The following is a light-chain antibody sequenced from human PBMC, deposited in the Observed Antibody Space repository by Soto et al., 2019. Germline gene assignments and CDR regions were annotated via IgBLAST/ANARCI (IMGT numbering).Light chain of an antibody. Sequence: DIQMTQSPSTLSASVGDRVTITCRASQSVDTCVAWYQQKPGKAPHLLIYKASSLETGVPSRFSGSGSVTEFTLTISSLQPDDFATYYCQQFYRYPWTFGQGTKVEIK. CDR3: QQFYRYPWT. CDR2: KAS. V-gene: IGKV1-5*03. CDR1: QSVDTC. J-gene: IGKJ1*01.